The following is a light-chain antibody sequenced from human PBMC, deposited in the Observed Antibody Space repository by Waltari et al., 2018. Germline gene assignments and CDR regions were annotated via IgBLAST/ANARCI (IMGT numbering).Light chain of an antibody. CDR2: AAS. Sequence: DIQMTQSPSSLSASVGDIVTITCRASQSIDNYLNWYQQKPGKAPNLLIYAASTLQSGVPSRFSGSGSGTDFTLTISSLQREDFATYYCQQTYIAPPRTFGQGTKVEI. J-gene: IGKJ1*01. CDR1: QSIDNY. CDR3: QQTYIAPPRT. V-gene: IGKV1-39*01.